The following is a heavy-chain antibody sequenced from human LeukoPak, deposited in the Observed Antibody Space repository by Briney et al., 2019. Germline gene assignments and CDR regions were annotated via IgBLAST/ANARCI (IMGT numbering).Heavy chain of an antibody. CDR1: GGTFSSYA. D-gene: IGHD2-2*01. J-gene: IGHJ3*02. CDR3: ARVRSYCSSTSCRYNQAFDI. Sequence: ASVKVSCKASGGTFSSYAISWVRQAPGQGLEWMGGIILIFGTANYAQKFQGRVTITADESTSTAYMELSSLRSEDTAVYYCARVRSYCSSTSCRYNQAFDIWGQGTMVTVSS. V-gene: IGHV1-69*13. CDR2: IILIFGTA.